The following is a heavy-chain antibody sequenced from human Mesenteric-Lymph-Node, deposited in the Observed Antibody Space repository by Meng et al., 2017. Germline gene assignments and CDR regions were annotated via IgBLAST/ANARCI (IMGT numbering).Heavy chain of an antibody. D-gene: IGHD2-15*01. V-gene: IGHV3-33*08. CDR1: GFTFSSYA. J-gene: IGHJ3*02. CDR3: ARDSLYCSGGSCYFADAFDI. CDR2: IWYDGSNK. Sequence: GESLKISCAASGFTFSSYAMHWVRQAPGKGLEWVAVIWYDGSNKYYADSVKGRFTISRDNSKNTLYLQMNSLRAEDTAVYYCARDSLYCSGGSCYFADAFDIWGQGTMGNVS.